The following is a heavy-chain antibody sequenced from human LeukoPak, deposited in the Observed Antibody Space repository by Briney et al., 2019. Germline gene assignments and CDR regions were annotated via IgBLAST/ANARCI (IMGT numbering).Heavy chain of an antibody. CDR1: GGTFSSYA. CDR3: ARVRDIVVVPAGGNAFDI. CDR2: IIPIFGTA. D-gene: IGHD2-2*01. J-gene: IGHJ3*02. V-gene: IGHV1-69*13. Sequence: GASVKVSCKASGGTFSSYAISWVRQAPGQGLEWMGGIIPIFGTANYAQKFQGRVTITADESTSTAYMELSSLRSEDTAVYYCARVRDIVVVPAGGNAFDIWGQGTMVTVSS.